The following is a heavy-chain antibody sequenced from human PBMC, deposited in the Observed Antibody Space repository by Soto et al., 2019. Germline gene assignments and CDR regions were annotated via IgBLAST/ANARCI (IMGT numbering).Heavy chain of an antibody. J-gene: IGHJ4*02. CDR2: IYTVGST. CDR3: ARDPLTLSYAQFDS. Sequence: QVQLQESGPRLVKPSETLSLTCTVSGGSLNNYYWSWIRQPAGKGLEWIGRIYTVGSTNYNPSLKSRLTMSIDTSNHQFSLRLTSVTAADTAVYYCARDPLTLSYAQFDSWGQGSLVTVSS. D-gene: IGHD3-16*01. V-gene: IGHV4-4*07. CDR1: GGSLNNYY.